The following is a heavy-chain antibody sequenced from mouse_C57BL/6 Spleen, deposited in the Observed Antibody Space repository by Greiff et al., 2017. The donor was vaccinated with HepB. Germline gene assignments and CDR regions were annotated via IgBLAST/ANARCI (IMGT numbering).Heavy chain of an antibody. D-gene: IGHD2-3*01. CDR1: GYTFTDYE. J-gene: IGHJ2*01. CDR2: IDPETGGT. V-gene: IGHV1-15*01. CDR3: TRRGIYDGYYVGFDY. Sequence: VQLQQSGAELVRPGASVTLSCKASGYTFTDYEMHWVKQTPVHGLEWIGAIDPETGGTAYNQKFKGKAILTADKSSSTAYMELRSLTSEDSAVYYCTRRGIYDGYYVGFDYWGQGTTLTVSS.